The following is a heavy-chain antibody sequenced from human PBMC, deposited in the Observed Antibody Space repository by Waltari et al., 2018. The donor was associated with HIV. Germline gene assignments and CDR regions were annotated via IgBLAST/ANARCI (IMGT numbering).Heavy chain of an antibody. V-gene: IGHV3-74*01. D-gene: IGHD6-19*01. CDR1: GFTFSNYW. CDR3: ARRHSSVGILDS. J-gene: IGHJ4*02. CDR2: ICTDGGTA. Sequence: EVQLVESGGGLVQPGGSLRLSCAASGFTFSNYWMHWVRQAPGSGLVWVSRICTDGGTASYADSGKGRFTISRDNGKNTLYLQMNSLRAEDTAVYYCARRHSSVGILDSWGQGTLVTVSS.